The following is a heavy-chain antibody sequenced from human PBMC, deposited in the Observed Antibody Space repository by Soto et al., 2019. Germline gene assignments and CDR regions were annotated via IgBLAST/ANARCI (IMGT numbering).Heavy chain of an antibody. CDR1: GGTFSSYA. V-gene: IGHV1-69*13. Sequence: ASVKVSCKASGGTFSSYAISWVRQAPGQGLGWMGGIIPIFGTANYAQKFQGRVTITADESTSTAYMELSSLRSEDTAVYYCARHPVSGSYAYYYGMDVWGQGTTVTVSS. D-gene: IGHD1-26*01. J-gene: IGHJ6*02. CDR2: IIPIFGTA. CDR3: ARHPVSGSYAYYYGMDV.